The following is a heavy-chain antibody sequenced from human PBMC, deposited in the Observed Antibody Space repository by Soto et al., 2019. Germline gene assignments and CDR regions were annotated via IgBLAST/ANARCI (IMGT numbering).Heavy chain of an antibody. CDR3: ARVREYSSSSPHPYYYYYGMDV. Sequence: GGSLRLSCAASGFTFSSYSMNWVRQAPGKGLEWVSSISSSSSYIYYADSVKGRFTISRDNAKNSLYLQMNGLRAEDTAVYYCARVREYSSSSPHPYYYYYGMDVWGQGTTVTVSS. D-gene: IGHD6-6*01. J-gene: IGHJ6*02. CDR2: ISSSSSYI. CDR1: GFTFSSYS. V-gene: IGHV3-21*01.